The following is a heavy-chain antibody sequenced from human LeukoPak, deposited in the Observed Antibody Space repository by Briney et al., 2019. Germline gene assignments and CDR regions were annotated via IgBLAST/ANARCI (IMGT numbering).Heavy chain of an antibody. Sequence: ASVKVSCKASGYTFTSYDINWVRQATGQGLEWMGWMNPNSGNTGYAQKFQGRVTITRNTSISTAYMELSSLRSEDTAVYYCASSSSGWEQRAPFDYWGQGTQVTVSS. CDR3: ASSSSGWEQRAPFDY. CDR1: GYTFTSYD. V-gene: IGHV1-8*03. CDR2: MNPNSGNT. J-gene: IGHJ4*02. D-gene: IGHD6-19*01.